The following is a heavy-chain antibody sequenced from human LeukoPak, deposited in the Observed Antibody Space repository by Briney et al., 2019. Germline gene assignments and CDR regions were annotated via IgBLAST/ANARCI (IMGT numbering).Heavy chain of an antibody. CDR1: GGSFSGYY. D-gene: IGHD2-21*02. CDR3: ARGVTYYYGMDV. J-gene: IGHJ6*02. CDR2: INHSGST. V-gene: IGHV4-34*01. Sequence: KTSETLSLTCAVYGGSFSGYYWSWIRQPPGKGLEWIGEINHSGSTNYNPSLKSRVTISVDTSKNQFSLKLSSVTAADTAMYYCARGVTYYYGMDVWGQGTTVTVSS.